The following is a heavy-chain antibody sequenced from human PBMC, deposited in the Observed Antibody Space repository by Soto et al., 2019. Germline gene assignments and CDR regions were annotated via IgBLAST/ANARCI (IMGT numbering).Heavy chain of an antibody. V-gene: IGHV4-30-2*01. Sequence: SETLSLTCAVSGGSISSGGYSWSWIRQPPGKGLEWIGYIYHSGSTYYNPSLKSRVTISVDRSKNQFSLKLSSVTAADTAVYYCVRARIAADGIHYWGRGTLVTVSS. J-gene: IGHJ4*03. CDR3: VRARIAADGIHY. CDR1: GGSISSGGYS. CDR2: IYHSGST. D-gene: IGHD6-13*01.